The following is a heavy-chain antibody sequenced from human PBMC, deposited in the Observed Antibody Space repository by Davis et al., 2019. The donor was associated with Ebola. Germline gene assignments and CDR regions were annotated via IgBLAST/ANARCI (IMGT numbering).Heavy chain of an antibody. V-gene: IGHV4-30-4*01. CDR3: ARSLSGLGYCSGGSCRRYYGMDV. CDR1: GGSISSGDYY. D-gene: IGHD2-15*01. J-gene: IGHJ6*02. CDR2: IYYSGST. Sequence: LRLSCTVSGGSISSGDYYWSWIRQPPGKGLEWIGYIYYSGSTYYNPSLKSRVTISVDTSKNQFSLKLSSVTAADTAVYYCARSLSGLGYCSGGSCRRYYGMDVWGQGTTVTVSS.